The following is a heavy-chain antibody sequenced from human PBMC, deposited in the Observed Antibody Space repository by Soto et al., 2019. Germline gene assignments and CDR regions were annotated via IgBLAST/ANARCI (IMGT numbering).Heavy chain of an antibody. J-gene: IGHJ5*02. CDR1: GGTFSSYA. CDR3: ARGGYYGSGEFDP. V-gene: IGHV1-69*13. D-gene: IGHD3-10*01. Sequence: SVKVSCKASGGTFSSYAISWVRQAPGQGLEWMGGIIPIFGTANYAQKFQGRVTITADESTSTAYMELSSLRSEDTAVYYCARGGYYGSGEFDPWGQGTLVTSPQ. CDR2: IIPIFGTA.